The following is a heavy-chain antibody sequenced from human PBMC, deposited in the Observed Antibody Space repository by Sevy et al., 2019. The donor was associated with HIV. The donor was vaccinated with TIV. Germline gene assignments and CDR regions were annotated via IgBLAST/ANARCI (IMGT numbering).Heavy chain of an antibody. V-gene: IGHV4-30-2*01. Sequence: SETLSLTCAVSGGSISTDLYSWNWIRQPPGKGLEWIGYIFHSGNTYYNPSLKTRVTISIDRSKNQFSLNLSSVTAADTAVYYCARSSSAYPYHFDYWGQGTLVTVSS. CDR3: ARSSSAYPYHFDY. J-gene: IGHJ4*02. CDR2: IFHSGNT. CDR1: GGSISTDLYS.